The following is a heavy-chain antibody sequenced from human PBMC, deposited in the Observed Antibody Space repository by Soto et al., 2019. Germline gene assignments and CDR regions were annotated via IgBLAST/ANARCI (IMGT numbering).Heavy chain of an antibody. V-gene: IGHV1-69*13. CDR2: IIPIFGTA. Sequence: GASVKVSCKASGGTFSSYAISWVRQAPGQGLEWMGGIIPIFGTANYAQKFQGRVTITADESTSTAYVELSSLRSEDTAVYYCASSVAAPLYYYFDYWGQGTLVTVSS. J-gene: IGHJ4*02. D-gene: IGHD2-15*01. CDR3: ASSVAAPLYYYFDY. CDR1: GGTFSSYA.